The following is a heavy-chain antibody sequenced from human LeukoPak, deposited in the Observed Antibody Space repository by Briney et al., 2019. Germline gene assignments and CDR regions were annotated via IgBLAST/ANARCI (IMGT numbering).Heavy chain of an antibody. V-gene: IGHV3-30*18. J-gene: IGHJ4*02. D-gene: IGHD3-3*01. CDR3: AKDFWSGYYNRELGY. CDR1: GFTFSRYW. Sequence: PGGSLRLSCAASGFTFSRYWMHWVRQAPGKGLEWVAVISYDGSNKYYADSVKGRFTISRDNPKNTLYLQMNSLRAEDTAVYYCAKDFWSGYYNRELGYWGQGTLVTVSS. CDR2: ISYDGSNK.